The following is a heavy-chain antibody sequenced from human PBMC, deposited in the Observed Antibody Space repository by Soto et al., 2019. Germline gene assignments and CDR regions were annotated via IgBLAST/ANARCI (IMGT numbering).Heavy chain of an antibody. CDR2: ISAGGRSI. V-gene: IGHV3-21*01. CDR1: GFSFTSYT. J-gene: IGHJ3*02. CDR3: PRSTPGNPFDI. Sequence: EVQLVESGGGLVKPGGSLRVSCAASGFSFTSYTMNWVRQAPGKGLEWVASISAGGRSIYYADSLKGRSTVSRDNAKSPLYLQMNSLRAEVSAVYNCPRSTPGNPFDIWGQGTMVTVSS. D-gene: IGHD3-10*01.